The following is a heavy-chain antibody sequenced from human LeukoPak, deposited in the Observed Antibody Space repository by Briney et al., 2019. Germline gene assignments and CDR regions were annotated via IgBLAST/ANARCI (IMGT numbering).Heavy chain of an antibody. CDR2: ISAYNGDT. D-gene: IGHD2-21*02. CDR3: ARDACISCGGDCCHDP. CDR1: GYTFTNYG. V-gene: IGHV1-18*01. J-gene: IGHJ5*02. Sequence: ASVKVSCKASGYTFTNYGISWVRQAPGQGLEWMAWISAYNGDTRYAQKFQGRVILTTDTSTTTAYMELRNLRSDDTAVYYCARDACISCGGDCCHDPWGQGTLVTVPS.